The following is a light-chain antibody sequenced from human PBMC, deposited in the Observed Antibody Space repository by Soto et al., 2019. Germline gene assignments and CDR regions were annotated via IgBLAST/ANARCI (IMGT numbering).Light chain of an antibody. J-gene: IGKJ4*01. CDR2: GAS. CDR1: QSISRH. CDR3: QQGYSTPLT. V-gene: IGKV1-39*01. Sequence: DIQMTQSPSSLSASVGDRVTISCRASQSISRHLNWYQQKPGEDPTLLIYGASNLQSGAPSRISGSGSGTDFTLTISSLQPEDFATYYCQQGYSTPLTFGGGTKVEFK.